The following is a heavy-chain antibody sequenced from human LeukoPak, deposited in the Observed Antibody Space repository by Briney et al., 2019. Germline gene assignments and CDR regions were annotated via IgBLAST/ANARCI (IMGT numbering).Heavy chain of an antibody. J-gene: IGHJ3*02. Sequence: PGGSLRLSCAVSGFTFSSYSMNWVRQAPGKGLECVSSIRSSGVYTYYADSVKGRFTISRDNAKNSLYLQMNSLRAEDTAVYYCARELNYYDSTVGAFDIWGQGTMVTVSS. CDR1: GFTFSSYS. CDR2: IRSSGVYT. V-gene: IGHV3-21*01. D-gene: IGHD3-22*01. CDR3: ARELNYYDSTVGAFDI.